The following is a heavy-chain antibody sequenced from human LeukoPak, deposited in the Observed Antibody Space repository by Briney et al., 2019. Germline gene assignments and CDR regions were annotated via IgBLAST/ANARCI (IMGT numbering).Heavy chain of an antibody. CDR3: ATTEAGKNYYYYYMDV. Sequence: GESLKISCKGSGYSFTSYWIGWVRQMPGKGLEWMGIIYPGDSDTRYSPSFQGQVTISADKSISTAYLQWSSLQASDTAMYYCATTEAGKNYYYYYMDVWGRGTTVTVSS. J-gene: IGHJ6*03. CDR1: GYSFTSYW. D-gene: IGHD6-19*01. CDR2: IYPGDSDT. V-gene: IGHV5-51*01.